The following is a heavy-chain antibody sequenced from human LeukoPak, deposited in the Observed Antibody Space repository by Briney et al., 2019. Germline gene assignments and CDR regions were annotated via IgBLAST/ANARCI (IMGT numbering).Heavy chain of an antibody. Sequence: GGSLRLSCAASGFTFSSYSMNWVRQVPNKGLEWLAFIRFDGSNKYYADSVKGRFTISRDNSKNTMYVQMNSLIIDDTAVYYCAREGXIRSXLEYXGQGTLVTVSS. V-gene: IGHV3-30*02. D-gene: IGHD3-3*01. J-gene: IGHJ4*02. CDR1: GFTFSSYS. CDR3: AREGXIRSXLEY. CDR2: IRFDGSNK.